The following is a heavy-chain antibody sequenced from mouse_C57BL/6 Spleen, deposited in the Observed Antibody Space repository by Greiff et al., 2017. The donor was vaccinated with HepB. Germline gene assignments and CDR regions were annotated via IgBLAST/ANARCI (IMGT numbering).Heavy chain of an antibody. CDR1: GYAFTNYL. J-gene: IGHJ3*01. V-gene: IGHV1-54*01. CDR2: INPGSGGT. Sequence: VQLQQSGAELVRPGPSVKVSCKASGYAFTNYLIEWVKQRPGQGLEWIGVINPGSGGTNYNEKFKGKATLTADKSSSTAYMQLSSLTSEDSAVYFCARHNYYGSSYETYWGQGTLVTVSA. CDR3: ARHNYYGSSYETY. D-gene: IGHD1-1*01.